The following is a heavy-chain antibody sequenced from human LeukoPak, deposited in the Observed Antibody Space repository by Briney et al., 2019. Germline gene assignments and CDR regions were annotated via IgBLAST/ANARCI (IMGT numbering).Heavy chain of an antibody. CDR2: AYYSGST. J-gene: IGHJ6*02. CDR1: SGSISRNNYY. V-gene: IGHV4-39*01. D-gene: IGHD3-10*01. Sequence: SETLSLTRTVSSGSISRNNYYCGWIRQPPGKGLEWIASAYYSGSTYYNLSLKSRVTMSVDTSTNQFSLKLGSVTAADTAVYYCARHYAMRPYYFGSGSSKGSYGMDVWGQGTTVIVSS. CDR3: ARHYAMRPYYFGSGSSKGSYGMDV.